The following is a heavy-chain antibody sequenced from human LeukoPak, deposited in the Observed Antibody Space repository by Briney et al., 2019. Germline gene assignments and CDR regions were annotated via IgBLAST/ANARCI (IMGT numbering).Heavy chain of an antibody. CDR2: IRYDGSNK. CDR1: GFTFSSYG. J-gene: IGHJ4*02. CDR3: AKDNYYGSGSYYNGGFLFDY. V-gene: IGHV3-30*02. Sequence: PGGSLRLSCAASGFTFSSYGMHWVRQAPGKGLEWVALIRYDGSNKYYADSVKGRFTISRDNSKNTLYLQMNGLRAEDTAVYYCAKDNYYGSGSYYNGGFLFDYWGQGTLVTVSS. D-gene: IGHD3-10*01.